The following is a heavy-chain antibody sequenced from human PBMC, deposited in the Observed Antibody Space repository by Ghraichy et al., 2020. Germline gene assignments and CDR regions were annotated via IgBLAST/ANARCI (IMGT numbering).Heavy chain of an antibody. CDR1: GGSIRSYY. Sequence: SETLSLTCIVSGGSIRSYYWSWIRQPAGKVLEWIGRIYSSGSTNYNPSLKSRVTMSVDTSKNQFSLKLTSVTAADTAIYYCAREADILTGKYGMDVWGQGTTVTVSS. CDR3: AREADILTGKYGMDV. D-gene: IGHD3-9*01. J-gene: IGHJ6*02. CDR2: IYSSGST. V-gene: IGHV4-4*07.